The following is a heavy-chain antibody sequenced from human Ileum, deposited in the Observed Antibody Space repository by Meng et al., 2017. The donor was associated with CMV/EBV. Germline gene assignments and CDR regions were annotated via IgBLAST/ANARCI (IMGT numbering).Heavy chain of an antibody. Sequence: QVRLVGFGGGLVKPGGALRLPCAASGFIFSNYYMGWIRQAPGKGLEWVSYISSSSSYTNYADSVRGRFTMSRDNAKNSVYLQMNSLRAEDTAVYYCARGGRNSGWLGYWGQGTLVTVSS. V-gene: IGHV3-11*05. CDR3: ARGGRNSGWLGY. J-gene: IGHJ4*02. D-gene: IGHD6-19*01. CDR2: ISSSSSYT. CDR1: GFIFSNYY.